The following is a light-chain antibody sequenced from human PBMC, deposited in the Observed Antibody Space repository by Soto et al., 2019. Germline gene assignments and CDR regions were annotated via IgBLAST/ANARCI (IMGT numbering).Light chain of an antibody. V-gene: IGKV3-11*01. CDR1: QSVSSY. J-gene: IGKJ5*01. CDR3: QQYNTWPPIT. Sequence: DIVLTQSPATLSLSPGQTATLSCRASQSVSSYLAWYQQKAGQAPRLLIYEGSNRATGIPTRFSGSGSGTDFTLTISSLQSEDFAVYYCQQYNTWPPITFGQGTRLEIK. CDR2: EGS.